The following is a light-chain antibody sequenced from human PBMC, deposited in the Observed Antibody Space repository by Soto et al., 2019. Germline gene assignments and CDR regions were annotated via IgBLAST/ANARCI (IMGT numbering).Light chain of an antibody. CDR2: DAS. V-gene: IGKV3-11*01. CDR3: QQRSSWPPT. Sequence: EIVLTQSPATLSLSPGERATLSCRASQSVSSSLAWYQQKPGQAPRLLIYDASNRATGIPARFSGSGSGTDFTLTISSLEPEDFVFYYCQQRSSWPPTFGQGTKVEIK. J-gene: IGKJ1*01. CDR1: QSVSSS.